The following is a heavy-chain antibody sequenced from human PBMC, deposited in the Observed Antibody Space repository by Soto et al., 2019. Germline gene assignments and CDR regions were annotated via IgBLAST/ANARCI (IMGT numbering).Heavy chain of an antibody. V-gene: IGHV4-59*08. D-gene: IGHD6-19*01. CDR3: ARQRTHRQWLDY. J-gene: IGHJ4*02. CDR2: IYYSGST. CDR1: GGSISSYY. Sequence: SETLSLTCTVSGGSISSYYWSWIRQPPGKGLEWIGYIYYSGSTNYNPSLKSRVTISVDTSKNQFSMKLSSVTAADTSVYYCARQRTHRQWLDYWGQGTLVTVSS.